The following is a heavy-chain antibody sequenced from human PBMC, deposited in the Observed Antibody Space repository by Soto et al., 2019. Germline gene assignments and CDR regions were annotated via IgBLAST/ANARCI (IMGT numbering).Heavy chain of an antibody. D-gene: IGHD4-17*01. CDR2: VSGSGGST. V-gene: IGHV3-23*01. CDR3: AKDSVYGDECAFDS. J-gene: IGHJ3*02. CDR1: GFTFNNYA. Sequence: WGSLRLSCAASGFTFNNYAMSWFRQAPGKGLEWVSGVSGSGGSTYYADSVKGRFTISRDNSKNTLYLQMNSLRAEDTAVYYCAKDSVYGDECAFDSWGKGTMVT.